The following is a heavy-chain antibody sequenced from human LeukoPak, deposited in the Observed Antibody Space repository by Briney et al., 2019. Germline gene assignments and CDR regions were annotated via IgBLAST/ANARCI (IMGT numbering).Heavy chain of an antibody. CDR1: GFTFSSYG. Sequence: PGGSLRLSCAASGFTFSSYGMSWVRQAPGKGLEWVSAISGSGGSTYYADSVKGRFTISRDNSKNTLYLQMNSLRAEDTAVYYCAKAQVVVPYNWFEPWGQGTLVTVSS. D-gene: IGHD2-15*01. CDR2: ISGSGGST. V-gene: IGHV3-23*01. CDR3: AKAQVVVPYNWFEP. J-gene: IGHJ5*02.